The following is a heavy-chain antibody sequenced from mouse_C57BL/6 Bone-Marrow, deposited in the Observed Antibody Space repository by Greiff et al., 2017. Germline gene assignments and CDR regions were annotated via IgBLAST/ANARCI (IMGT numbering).Heavy chain of an antibody. CDR2: IDPSDSYT. CDR3: ASGYFDY. J-gene: IGHJ2*01. V-gene: IGHV1-59*01. CDR1: GYTFTSYW. Sequence: VQLQQPGAELVRPGTSVKLSCKASGYTFTSYWMHWVKQRPGQGLEWIGVIDPSDSYTNYNQKFKGKATLTVDTSSSTAYMQLSSLTSEDSAVYYCASGYFDYWGQGTTLTVSS.